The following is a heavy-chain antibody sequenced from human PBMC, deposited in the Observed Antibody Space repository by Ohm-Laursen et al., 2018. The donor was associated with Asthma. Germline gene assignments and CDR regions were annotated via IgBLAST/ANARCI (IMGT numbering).Heavy chain of an antibody. CDR1: GFTFDDYA. V-gene: IGHV3-9*01. CDR3: ARDSQAMVTTEGLYFGMDV. Sequence: SLRLSCTASGFTFDDYAMHWVRQAPGKGLEWVSGISWNSGSIGYADSVKGRFTISRDNAKNSLYLQMNSLRAEDTALYYCARDSQAMVTTEGLYFGMDVWGQGTTVTVSS. J-gene: IGHJ6*02. CDR2: ISWNSGSI. D-gene: IGHD4-17*01.